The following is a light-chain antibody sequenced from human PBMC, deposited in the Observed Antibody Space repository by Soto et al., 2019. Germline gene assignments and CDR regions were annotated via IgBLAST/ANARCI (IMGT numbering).Light chain of an antibody. V-gene: IGKV3-15*01. J-gene: IGKJ1*01. CDR1: QNVNAN. Sequence: EVVMTQSPATLSVSPGERATLSCRASQNVNANLAWYQQKPGQAPRLLIHGASTRATGIPARFSGSGFGTAFILPISSLQSEDFAVYYCQQYNTWLWTFGQGTNVEGK. CDR2: GAS. CDR3: QQYNTWLWT.